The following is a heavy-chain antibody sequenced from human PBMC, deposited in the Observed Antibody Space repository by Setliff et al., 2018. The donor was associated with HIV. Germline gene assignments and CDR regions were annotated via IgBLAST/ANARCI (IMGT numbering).Heavy chain of an antibody. Sequence: PSETLSLTCTVSGGSISNSVHYWGWVRQLPGQGLEWIGSIYFTGPTYYNPSLKSRVTISIDRSSNHFSLSLSSVTAADTAVYFCARDPSGSDAFDIWGQGTMVTVS. D-gene: IGHD6-6*01. CDR1: GGSISNSVHY. V-gene: IGHV4-39*02. CDR3: ARDPSGSDAFDI. CDR2: IYFTGPT. J-gene: IGHJ3*02.